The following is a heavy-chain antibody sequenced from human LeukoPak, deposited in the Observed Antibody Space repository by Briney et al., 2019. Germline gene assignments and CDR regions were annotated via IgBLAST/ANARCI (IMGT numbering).Heavy chain of an antibody. CDR1: GGSISSGGYY. D-gene: IGHD2-2*01. CDR3: ARLTAAAPDY. V-gene: IGHV4-39*01. Sequence: PSETLSLTCTVSGGSISSGGYYWGWIRQPPGKGLEWIGSIYYSGSTYYNPSLKSRVTISVDTSKNQFSLKLSSVTAADTAVYYCARLTAAAPDYWGQGTLVTVSS. CDR2: IYYSGST. J-gene: IGHJ4*02.